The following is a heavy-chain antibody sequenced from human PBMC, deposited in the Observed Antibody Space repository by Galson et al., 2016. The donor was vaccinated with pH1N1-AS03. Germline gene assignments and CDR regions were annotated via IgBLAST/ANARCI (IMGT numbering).Heavy chain of an antibody. CDR3: ARGKTSGFDY. CDR2: TFYWSKWSN. CDR1: GDSVSGSRGVA. Sequence: CAISGDSVSGSRGVAWNWIRQSPSRGLEWLGRTFYWSKWSNDYAESVKSRITIDPDTSNNQFSLHLNSVTTEDTAIYFCARGKTSGFDYWGQGTPVTVSS. V-gene: IGHV6-1*01. J-gene: IGHJ4*02. D-gene: IGHD3-10*01.